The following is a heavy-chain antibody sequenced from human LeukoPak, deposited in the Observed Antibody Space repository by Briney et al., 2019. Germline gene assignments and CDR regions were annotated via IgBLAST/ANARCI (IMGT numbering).Heavy chain of an antibody. CDR2: IHHSGST. D-gene: IGHD3-22*01. Sequence: SETLSLTCTVSGYFISSGYYWGWIRPPPGKGLQWIGSIHHSGSTYYNPSLKSRVTISVDTSKNQFSLKLSSVTAADTAVYYCARARNYYDSSDYYYEGDAFDIWGQGTMVTVSS. CDR3: ARARNYYDSSDYYYEGDAFDI. J-gene: IGHJ3*02. CDR1: GYFISSGYY. V-gene: IGHV4-38-2*02.